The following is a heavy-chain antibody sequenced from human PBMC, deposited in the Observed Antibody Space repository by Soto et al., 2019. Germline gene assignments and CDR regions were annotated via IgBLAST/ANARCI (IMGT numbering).Heavy chain of an antibody. D-gene: IGHD4-17*01. CDR3: AKDLNYGGNSGDD. J-gene: IGHJ4*02. Sequence: GCRRLSCAAAGLSLSSYGMCWVRQAPGKGLEWVAVISYDGSNKYYADSVKGRFTISRDNSKNTLYLQMNSLRAEDTAVYYWAKDLNYGGNSGDDWGQGTLVT. V-gene: IGHV3-30*18. CDR2: ISYDGSNK. CDR1: GLSLSSYG.